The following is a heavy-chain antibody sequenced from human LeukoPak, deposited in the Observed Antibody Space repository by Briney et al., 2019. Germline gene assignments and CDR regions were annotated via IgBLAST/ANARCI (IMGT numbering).Heavy chain of an antibody. V-gene: IGHV3-23*01. CDR3: AKDHRRYFDWLFQSFDY. Sequence: GGSLRLSCAASGFTFSSYAMSWVRQAPGKGLEWVSAISGSGGSTYYADSVKGRFTISRDNSKNTLYLQMNSLRAEDTAVYYCAKDHRRYFDWLFQSFDYWGQGTLVTVSS. CDR2: ISGSGGST. CDR1: GFTFSSYA. D-gene: IGHD3-9*01. J-gene: IGHJ4*02.